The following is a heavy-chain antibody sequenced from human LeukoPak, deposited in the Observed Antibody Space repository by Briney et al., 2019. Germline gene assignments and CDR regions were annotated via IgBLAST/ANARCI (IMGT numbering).Heavy chain of an antibody. CDR1: GFTFSSYE. J-gene: IGHJ6*02. V-gene: IGHV3-48*03. CDR2: ISSSGSTI. D-gene: IGHD2-2*01. CDR3: ARGAYCSSTSCPTGYYGMDV. Sequence: GGSLRLSCAASGFTFSSYEMNWVRQAPGKGLEWVSYISSSGSTIYYADSVKGRFTISRDNAKNSLYLQMNSLRAEDTAVYYCARGAYCSSTSCPTGYYGMDVWGQGTLVTVSS.